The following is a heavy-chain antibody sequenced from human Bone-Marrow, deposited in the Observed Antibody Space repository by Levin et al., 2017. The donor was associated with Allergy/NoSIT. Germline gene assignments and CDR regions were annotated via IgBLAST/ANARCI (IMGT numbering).Heavy chain of an antibody. V-gene: IGHV3-21*01. D-gene: IGHD1-26*01. J-gene: IGHJ4*02. Sequence: RAGGSLRLSCAASGFTFSSYSMNWVRQAPGKGLEWVSSISSSSSYIYYADSVKGRFTISRDNAKNSLYLQMNSLRAEDTAVYYCARDPEGGSGVDYWGQGTLVTVSS. CDR1: GFTFSSYS. CDR3: ARDPEGGSGVDY. CDR2: ISSSSSYI.